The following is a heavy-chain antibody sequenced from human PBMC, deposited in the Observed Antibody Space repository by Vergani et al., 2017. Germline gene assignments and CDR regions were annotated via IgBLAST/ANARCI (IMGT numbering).Heavy chain of an antibody. D-gene: IGHD3-3*01. Sequence: EVQLVESGGGVVRPGGSLRLSCAASGFTFDDYGMSWVRQAPGKGLEWVSGISWNSGSTGYADSVKGRFTISRDNAKNSLYLQMNSLRAEDTALYYCAKSLETSSYYYYGMDVWGQGTTVTISS. CDR3: AKSLETSSYYYYGMDV. CDR2: ISWNSGST. CDR1: GFTFDDYG. J-gene: IGHJ6*02. V-gene: IGHV3-20*04.